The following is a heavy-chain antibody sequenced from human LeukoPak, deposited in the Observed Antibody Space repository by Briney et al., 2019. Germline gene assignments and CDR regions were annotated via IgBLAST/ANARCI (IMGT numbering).Heavy chain of an antibody. CDR1: GGSISSYY. D-gene: IGHD6-19*01. V-gene: IGHV4-59*01. Sequence: SETLSLTCTVFGGSISSYYWSWIRQPPGKGLEWIGYIYYSGSTNYNPSLKSRVTISVDTSKNQFSLKLSSVTAADTAVYYCARVSDPSSGWYFDYWGQGTLVTVSS. CDR2: IYYSGST. CDR3: ARVSDPSSGWYFDY. J-gene: IGHJ4*02.